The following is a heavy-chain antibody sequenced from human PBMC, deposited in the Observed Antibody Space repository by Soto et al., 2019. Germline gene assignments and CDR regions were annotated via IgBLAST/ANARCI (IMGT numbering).Heavy chain of an antibody. D-gene: IGHD3-10*01. CDR3: ARERSLRGVTSDRFDP. J-gene: IGHJ5*02. CDR1: GYTFTSYA. V-gene: IGHV1-3*01. Sequence: ASVKVSCKASGYTFTSYAMHWVRQAPGQRLEWMGWINAGNGNTKYSQKFQGRVTITRDTSASTAYMELSSLRSEDTAVYYCARERSLRGVTSDRFDPWGQGTLVTVSS. CDR2: INAGNGNT.